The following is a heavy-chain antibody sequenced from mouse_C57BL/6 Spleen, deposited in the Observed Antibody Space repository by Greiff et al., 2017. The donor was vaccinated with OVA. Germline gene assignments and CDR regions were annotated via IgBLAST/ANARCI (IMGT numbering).Heavy chain of an antibody. CDR3: ARRRLSYYAMDY. CDR2: IDPSDSYT. CDR1: GYTFTSYW. J-gene: IGHJ4*01. Sequence: VQLQQPGAELVRPGTSVKLSCKASGYTFTSYWMHWVKQSPGQGLEWIGVIDPSDSYTNYNQKFKGKATLTVDTSSSTAYMQLSSLTSEDSAVYNCARRRLSYYAMDYWGQGTSVTVSS. V-gene: IGHV1-59*01.